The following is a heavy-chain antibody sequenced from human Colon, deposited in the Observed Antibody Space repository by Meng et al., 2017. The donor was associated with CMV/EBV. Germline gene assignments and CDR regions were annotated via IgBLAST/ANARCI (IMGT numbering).Heavy chain of an antibody. CDR2: MITWNGDM. Sequence: SDDTFTKHAINWVRQAPGQGLEWLASMITWNGDMEYAQNLQGRLTLTADMSTNTAYMELRGLTSDDTAIYYCAKDLFSPGGNSPFDSWGQGTLVTVSS. D-gene: IGHD3-16*01. V-gene: IGHV1-18*01. CDR3: AKDLFSPGGNSPFDS. CDR1: DDTFTKHA. J-gene: IGHJ4*02.